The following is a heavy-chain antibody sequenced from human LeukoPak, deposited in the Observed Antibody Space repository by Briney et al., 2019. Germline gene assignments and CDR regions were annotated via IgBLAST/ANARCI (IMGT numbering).Heavy chain of an antibody. CDR1: GFTFSSYA. Sequence: QTQGSLILSCAASGFTFSSYAMSWVRQAPGKGLEWVSTLSCVGNSTYYADSVKGRFTISRDSSKNTLYLQMNSLRAEDTAVYFCAKGPMYYYDSSAPYPEYFQHWGQGNPVTVSS. V-gene: IGHV3-23*01. D-gene: IGHD3-22*01. CDR2: LSCVGNST. CDR3: AKGPMYYYDSSAPYPEYFQH. J-gene: IGHJ1*01.